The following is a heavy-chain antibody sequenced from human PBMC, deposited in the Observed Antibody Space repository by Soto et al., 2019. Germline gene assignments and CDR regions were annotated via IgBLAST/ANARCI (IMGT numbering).Heavy chain of an antibody. CDR1: GYTFTSYD. J-gene: IGHJ6*02. D-gene: IGHD6-13*01. Sequence: QVQLVQSGAEVKKPGASVKVSCKASGYTFTSYDINWVRQATGQGREWMGWMNPNSGNTGYAQKFQGRVTMTRNTSISTAYMALSSQRSEDTAVYYCASGKRYFYSSRWYASNYSYGMDVWSQGPTVTVSS. CDR3: ASGKRYFYSSRWYASNYSYGMDV. V-gene: IGHV1-8*01. CDR2: MNPNSGNT.